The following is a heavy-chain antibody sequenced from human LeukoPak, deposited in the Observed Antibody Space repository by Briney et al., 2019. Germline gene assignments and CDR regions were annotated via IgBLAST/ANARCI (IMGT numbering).Heavy chain of an antibody. J-gene: IGHJ4*02. CDR2: INHSGSTT. CDR3: ARRRWGYGSGSYDY. D-gene: IGHD3-10*01. V-gene: IGHV4-34*01. Sequence: SETLSLTCAVYGGSFSDYYWSWIRQSPGKGLEWIGEINHSGSTTNYNPSLKNRVTISVDTSKKQFSLKLSSVTAADTAVYYCARRRWGYGSGSYDYWGQGTLVTVSS. CDR1: GGSFSDYY.